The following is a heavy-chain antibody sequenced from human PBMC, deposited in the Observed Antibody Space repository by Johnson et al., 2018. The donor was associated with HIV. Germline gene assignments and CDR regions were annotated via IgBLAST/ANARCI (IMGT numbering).Heavy chain of an antibody. Sequence: QVQLVESGGGVVQPGRSLRLSCAASGFTFGDSALHWVRQAPGKGLEWVAVISYDGSHKYYVDSVQGRFTISRDNSNNTLYLQMNSLRAEDTAVYYCARDYPYDRSPRVAFDIWGQGTMVTVSS. V-gene: IGHV3-30-3*01. J-gene: IGHJ3*02. CDR1: GFTFGDSA. CDR2: ISYDGSHK. CDR3: ARDYPYDRSPRVAFDI. D-gene: IGHD3-22*01.